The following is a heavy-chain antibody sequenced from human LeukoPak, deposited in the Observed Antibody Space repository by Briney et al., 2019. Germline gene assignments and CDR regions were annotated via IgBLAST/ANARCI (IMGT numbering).Heavy chain of an antibody. D-gene: IGHD3-9*01. CDR1: GGSIGSYY. CDR2: IYYSGST. CDR3: ARDRGYDILTGYHGWFDP. J-gene: IGHJ5*02. V-gene: IGHV4-59*01. Sequence: SETLSLTCTVSGGSIGSYYWSWIRQPPGKGLEWIGYIYYSGSTNYNPSLKSRVTISVDTSKNQFSLKLSSVTAADTAVYYCARDRGYDILTGYHGWFDPWGQGTLVTVSS.